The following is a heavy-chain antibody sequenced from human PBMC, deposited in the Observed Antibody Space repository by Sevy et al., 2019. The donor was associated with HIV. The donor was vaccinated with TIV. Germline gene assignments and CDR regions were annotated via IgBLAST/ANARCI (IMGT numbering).Heavy chain of an antibody. CDR2: INPNSGGT. V-gene: IGHV1-2*02. D-gene: IGHD1-20*01. CDR1: GYTFTGYY. CDR3: ARDLYNWNEQYWYFDL. Sequence: ASVKVSCKASGYTFTGYYMHWVRQAPGQGLEWMGWINPNSGGTNYAQKFQGRVTMTRDTSISTAYMELSRLRSDDTAVYYCARDLYNWNEQYWYFDLWGRGTLVTVSS. J-gene: IGHJ2*01.